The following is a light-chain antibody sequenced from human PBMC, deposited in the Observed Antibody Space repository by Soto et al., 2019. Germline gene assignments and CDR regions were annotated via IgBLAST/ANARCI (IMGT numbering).Light chain of an antibody. V-gene: IGKV3-11*01. CDR1: QSVSSS. CDR2: DAS. CDR3: QHRSNWRIT. J-gene: IGKJ5*01. Sequence: EIVLTQSPATLSLSPGERATLSCRASQSVSSSLAWYQQKPGQAPRLLIYDASNSATGIPARFSGSGSGTDFTLTISSLEPEDVAVYYCQHRSNWRITFGQGTRLEIK.